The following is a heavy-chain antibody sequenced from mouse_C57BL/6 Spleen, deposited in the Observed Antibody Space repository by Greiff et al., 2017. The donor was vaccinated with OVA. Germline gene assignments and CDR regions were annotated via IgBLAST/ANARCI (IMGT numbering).Heavy chain of an antibody. D-gene: IGHD1-1*01. V-gene: IGHV1-39*01. CDR1: GYSFTDYN. CDR3: ASPYYYGSSYDFAY. J-gene: IGHJ3*01. CDR2: INPNYGTP. Sequence: EVQLQQSGPELVKPGASVTISCKASGYSFTDYNMNWVKQSNGKSLEWIGVINPNYGTPSYNQKFKGKAPLTVDQSSSTAYMQLNSLTSEDSAVYYCASPYYYGSSYDFAYWGQGTLVTVSA.